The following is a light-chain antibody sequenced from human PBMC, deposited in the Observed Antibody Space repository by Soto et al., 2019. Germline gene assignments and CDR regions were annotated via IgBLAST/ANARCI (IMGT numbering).Light chain of an antibody. J-gene: IGKJ4*01. CDR2: KAS. CDR3: QQYHRYSLT. V-gene: IGKV1-5*03. Sequence: DIQLTQSPSTLSSSVRDRITVTTRTSQSISSCLAWYQQKPGKDPKLLIYKASSLEGGVPSRFSGSGSGTDLTLTVSRLQPDDFATCDCQQYHRYSLTFGGGNKV. CDR1: QSISSC.